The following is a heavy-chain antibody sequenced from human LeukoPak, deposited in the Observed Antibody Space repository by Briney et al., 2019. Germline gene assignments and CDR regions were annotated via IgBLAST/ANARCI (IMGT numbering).Heavy chain of an antibody. J-gene: IGHJ4*02. CDR1: GFSFNTYG. CDR3: TQDRELFPFDY. CDR2: IRFDGSDK. V-gene: IGHV3-30*02. Sequence: GGSLRLSCAASGFSFNTYGMHWVRQAPGKGLEWVAFIRFDGSDKFYGDSVKGRFTISRDNSKNTLYLQMNSLRPEDTAVYYCTQDRELFPFDYWGQGTLVTVSS. D-gene: IGHD1-7*01.